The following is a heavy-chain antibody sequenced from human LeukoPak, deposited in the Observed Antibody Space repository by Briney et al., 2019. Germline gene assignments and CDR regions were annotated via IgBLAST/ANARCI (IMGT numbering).Heavy chain of an antibody. CDR3: ARDERYYYGSGSYYEGYYYMDV. CDR2: INLSGGST. Sequence: GASVKVSCKASGYTFTSYYMHWVRQAPGQGLEWMGIINLSGGSTSYAQKFQGRVTMTRDMSTSTVYMELSSLRSEDTAVYYCARDERYYYGSGSYYEGYYYMDVWGKGTTVTVPS. CDR1: GYTFTSYY. V-gene: IGHV1-46*01. J-gene: IGHJ6*03. D-gene: IGHD3-10*01.